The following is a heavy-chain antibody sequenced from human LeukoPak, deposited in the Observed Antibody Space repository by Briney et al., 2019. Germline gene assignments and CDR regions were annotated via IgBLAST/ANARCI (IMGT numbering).Heavy chain of an antibody. D-gene: IGHD3-22*01. CDR2: INTNGGST. J-gene: IGHJ5*02. V-gene: IGHV1-46*01. Sequence: ASVKLSCKASGYTFTSYYIHWMRQAPGQGLEWMGIINTNGGSTSYAQKFQGRVTMTRDMSTSTVYMELISLRSEDTAVYYCARDPPTDTSGYRFDPWGQGTLVTVSS. CDR1: GYTFTSYY. CDR3: ARDPPTDTSGYRFDP.